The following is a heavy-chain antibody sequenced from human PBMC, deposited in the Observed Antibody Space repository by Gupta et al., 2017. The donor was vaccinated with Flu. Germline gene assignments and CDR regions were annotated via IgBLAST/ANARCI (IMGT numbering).Heavy chain of an antibody. CDR2: ISPTGST. Sequence: WTWIRQPPGKGLEWIGDISPTGSTNYNPSLKSRVTISLDKSRNQFSLNLSSATVADSAVYYCARGGGEGWLRFCFDPWGQGTLVTVSS. D-gene: IGHD5-12*01. V-gene: IGHV4-34*01. CDR3: ARGGGEGWLRFCFDP. J-gene: IGHJ5*02.